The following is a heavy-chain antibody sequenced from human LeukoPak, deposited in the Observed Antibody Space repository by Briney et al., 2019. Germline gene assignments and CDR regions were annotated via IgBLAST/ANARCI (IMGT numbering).Heavy chain of an antibody. V-gene: IGHV3-23*01. J-gene: IGHJ5*02. D-gene: IGHD6-6*01. CDR1: GFTFSSYA. CDR3: AKDCIAARPSNNWFDP. Sequence: GGSLRLSCAASGFTFSSYAMSWVRQAPGKGLEWVSAISGSGGSTYYADSVKGRFTISRDNSKNTLYLQMNSLRAEDTAVYYCAKDCIAARPSNNWFDPWGQGTLVTVSS. CDR2: ISGSGGST.